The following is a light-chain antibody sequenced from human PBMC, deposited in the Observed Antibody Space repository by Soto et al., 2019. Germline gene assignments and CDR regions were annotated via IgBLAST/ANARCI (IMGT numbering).Light chain of an antibody. Sequence: EIVLTQSPGTLSLSPGERATLSCRASQSVSSSYLAWYQQKPGQAPRLLIYGASSRATGIPDRFSGSGSGTDFTLTISRLDPEDFAVYYFQQYGSSRFTFGPGTKVDIK. CDR3: QQYGSSRFT. CDR1: QSVSSSY. V-gene: IGKV3-20*01. CDR2: GAS. J-gene: IGKJ3*01.